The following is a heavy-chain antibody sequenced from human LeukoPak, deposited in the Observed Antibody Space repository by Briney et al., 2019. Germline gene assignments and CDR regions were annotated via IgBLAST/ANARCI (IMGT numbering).Heavy chain of an antibody. J-gene: IGHJ1*01. CDR1: GGSISSGSYY. Sequence: SETLSLTCTVSGGSISSGSYYWNWIRQPAGEGLEWFGRINTSGSTIYNPSLKSRVTFSVDTSKNQFSLKLSSVTAADTAVYYCASLGESSDYYWHFQHWGQGTLITVSS. D-gene: IGHD3-22*01. V-gene: IGHV4-61*02. CDR2: INTSGST. CDR3: ASLGESSDYYWHFQH.